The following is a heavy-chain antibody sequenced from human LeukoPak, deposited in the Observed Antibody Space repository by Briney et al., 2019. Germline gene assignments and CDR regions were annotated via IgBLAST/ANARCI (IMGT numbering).Heavy chain of an antibody. V-gene: IGHV1-2*02. D-gene: IGHD3-22*01. J-gene: IGHJ4*02. CDR1: GHTFTGYY. CDR3: ATEGYYDSSGYFLFDY. CDR2: INPNSGGT. Sequence: ASVKVSCKASGHTFTGYYMHWVRQAPGQGLEWMGWINPNSGGTNSAQKFQGRVTMTRDTSISTAYMELSRLRSDDTAVYYCATEGYYDSSGYFLFDYWGQGTLVTVSS.